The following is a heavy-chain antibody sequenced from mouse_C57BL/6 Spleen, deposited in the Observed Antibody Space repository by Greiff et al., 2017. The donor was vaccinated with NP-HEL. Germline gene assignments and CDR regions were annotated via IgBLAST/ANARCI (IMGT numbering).Heavy chain of an antibody. CDR1: GYTFTDYY. D-gene: IGHD2-1*01. Sequence: EVQLQQSGPELVKPGASVKISCKASGYTFTDYYMNWVKQSHGKSLEWIGDINPNNGGTSYNQKFKGKATLTVDKSSSTAYMALRSLTSEDSAVYYCARYDGNYDYAMDYWGQGTSVTVSS. CDR2: INPNNGGT. V-gene: IGHV1-26*01. J-gene: IGHJ4*01. CDR3: ARYDGNYDYAMDY.